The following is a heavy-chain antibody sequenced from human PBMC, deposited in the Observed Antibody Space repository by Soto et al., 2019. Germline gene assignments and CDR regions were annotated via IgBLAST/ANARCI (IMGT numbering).Heavy chain of an antibody. CDR1: GGSFSGYY. D-gene: IGHD3-10*02. Sequence: QVQLQQWGAGLLKPSETLSLTCAVYGGSFSGYYWSWIRQPPGKGLEWIGEINHSGSTNYNPSLKSRVTISVDTSKNQFSLNLSSVTAADTAVSYCARSRFGEPYYYYGMDVWGQGTTVTVSS. J-gene: IGHJ6*02. CDR2: INHSGST. CDR3: ARSRFGEPYYYYGMDV. V-gene: IGHV4-34*01.